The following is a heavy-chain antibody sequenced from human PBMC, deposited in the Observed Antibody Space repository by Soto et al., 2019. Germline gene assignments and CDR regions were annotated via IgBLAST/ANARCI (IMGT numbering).Heavy chain of an antibody. CDR1: GGSFSGYY. CDR3: ARAYYNSGWYWAFHI. CDR2: INHSGST. J-gene: IGHJ3*02. Sequence: SETLSLTCAVYGGSFSGYYWSWIRQPPGKGLEWIGEINHSGSTNYNPSLKSRVTVSVDTSKNQFSLKLSSVTAADTAVYFCARAYYNSGWYWAFHIWGQGTMVTVSS. V-gene: IGHV4-34*01. D-gene: IGHD6-19*01.